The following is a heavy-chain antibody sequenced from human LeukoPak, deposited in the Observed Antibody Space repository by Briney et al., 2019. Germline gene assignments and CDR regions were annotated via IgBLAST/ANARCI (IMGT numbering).Heavy chain of an antibody. CDR1: GYSFTTYW. J-gene: IGHJ4*02. D-gene: IGHD2-2*01. V-gene: IGHV5-51*01. CDR2: IYPGDSDT. CDR3: ARRQGCSSTSCPPDS. Sequence: GESLKISCRGSGYSFTTYWIVWLRQMPGKGLEWLGIIYPGDSDTRYSPSFQGQVTMSADKSINTAYLQWSSLKASDTAMYYCARRQGCSSTSCPPDSWGQGTLVTVSS.